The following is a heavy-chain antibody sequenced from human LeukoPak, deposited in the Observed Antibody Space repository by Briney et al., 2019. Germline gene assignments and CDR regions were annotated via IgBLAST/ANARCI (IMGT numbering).Heavy chain of an antibody. J-gene: IGHJ3*01. V-gene: IGHV3-9*01. CDR3: AKDRGGSSQLGDAFDV. D-gene: IGHD2-15*01. Sequence: GGSLRLSCAASGFTFDDYAMHWVRQAPGKGLEWVSGISWNSGSIGYADSVKGRFTISRDNAKNSLYLQMNSLRAEDTALYYCAKDRGGSSQLGDAFDVWGQGTMVSVSS. CDR2: ISWNSGSI. CDR1: GFTFDDYA.